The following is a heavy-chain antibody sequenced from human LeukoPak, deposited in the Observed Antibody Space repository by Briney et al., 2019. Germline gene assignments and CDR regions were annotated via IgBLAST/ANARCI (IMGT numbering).Heavy chain of an antibody. CDR2: ISSSGSTI. D-gene: IGHD6-19*01. J-gene: IGHJ4*02. V-gene: IGHV3-48*03. Sequence: GGSLRLSCAASGFTFSSYEMNWVRQAPGKGLEWVSYISSSGSTIYYADSVKGRFTISRDNAKSSLYLQMNSLRAEDTAVYYCARSIAVAGSPSDYWGQGTLVTVSS. CDR1: GFTFSSYE. CDR3: ARSIAVAGSPSDY.